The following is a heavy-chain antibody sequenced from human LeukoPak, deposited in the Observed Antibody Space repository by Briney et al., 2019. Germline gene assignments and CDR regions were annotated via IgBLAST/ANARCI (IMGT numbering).Heavy chain of an antibody. CDR1: GGSINSYY. D-gene: IGHD2-2*01. J-gene: IGHJ4*02. CDR2: IYYNGNT. CDR3: ARGRGYCSSTSCSAFDY. Sequence: SETLSLTCTVSGGSINSYYWSRIRQPPGKGLEWIGYIYYNGNTNYNPSVKSRVTISVDTSKNQFSLKLSSVTAADTAVYYCARGRGYCSSTSCSAFDYWGQGTLVTVSS. V-gene: IGHV4-59*01.